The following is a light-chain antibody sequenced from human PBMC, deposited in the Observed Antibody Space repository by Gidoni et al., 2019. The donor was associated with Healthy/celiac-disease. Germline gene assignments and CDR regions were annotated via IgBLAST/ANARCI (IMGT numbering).Light chain of an antibody. CDR1: QSVSSY. Sequence: IVLTQSPATLSLSPGERATLSRRASQSVSSYLAWYQQKPGQAPRLLIYDASNRATGIPARFSGSGSGTDFTLTISSLEPEDFAVYYCQQRSNWPYTFGQGTKLEIK. CDR2: DAS. V-gene: IGKV3-11*01. CDR3: QQRSNWPYT. J-gene: IGKJ2*01.